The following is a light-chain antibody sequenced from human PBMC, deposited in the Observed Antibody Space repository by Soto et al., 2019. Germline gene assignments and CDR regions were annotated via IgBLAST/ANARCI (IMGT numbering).Light chain of an antibody. Sequence: EIVVTQSPATLSLSPGERATLSCRASQSVSSYLAWYQQKPGQAPRLLIYDASNRATGIPARFSGSGSGTDFTLTISSLEPEDFAVYYCQQRSNWPLTFGGGNKVEIK. CDR2: DAS. CDR1: QSVSSY. J-gene: IGKJ4*01. V-gene: IGKV3-11*01. CDR3: QQRSNWPLT.